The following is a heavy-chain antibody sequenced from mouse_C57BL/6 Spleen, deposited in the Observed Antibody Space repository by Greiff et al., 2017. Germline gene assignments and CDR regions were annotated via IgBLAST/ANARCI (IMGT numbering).Heavy chain of an antibody. CDR3: ARCSSYGYYAMDY. J-gene: IGHJ4*01. V-gene: IGHV1-76*01. D-gene: IGHD1-1*01. Sequence: QVQLQQSGAELVRPGASVKLSCKASGYTFTDYYINWVKQRPGQGLEWIARIYPGSGNTYYNEKFKGKATLTAEKSSSTAYMQLSSLTSEDSAVYFCARCSSYGYYAMDYWGQGTSVTVSS. CDR1: GYTFTDYY. CDR2: IYPGSGNT.